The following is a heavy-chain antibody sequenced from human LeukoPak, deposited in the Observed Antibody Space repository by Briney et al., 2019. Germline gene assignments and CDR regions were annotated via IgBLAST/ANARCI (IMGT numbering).Heavy chain of an antibody. D-gene: IGHD2-2*01. CDR2: FSAYNGNT. CDR3: ARGGLYCSSTSCYYFDY. CDR1: GYTFTSYG. V-gene: IGHV1-18*01. J-gene: IGHJ4*02. Sequence: GASVKVSCKASGYTFTSYGISWVRQAPGQGLEWMGWFSAYNGNTNYAQKLQGRVTMATDTSTSTAYMELRSLRSDDTAVYYCARGGLYCSSTSCYYFDYWGQGTLVTVSS.